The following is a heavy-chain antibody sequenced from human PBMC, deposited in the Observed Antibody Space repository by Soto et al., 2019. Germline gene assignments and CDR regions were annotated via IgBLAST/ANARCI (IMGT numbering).Heavy chain of an antibody. CDR1: GFTFSNYE. CDR2: IGNRGRTI. Sequence: EVQLVESGGGLVQPGGSLRLSCAASGFTFSNYEMNWVRQAPGKGLEWVSYIGNRGRTIYYADSVKGRFTISRDNAKNSLYLQMNSLRVEDTAVYYCARDPAIYSGKFDYGLDVWGQGTTVTVSS. J-gene: IGHJ6*02. D-gene: IGHD4-4*01. CDR3: ARDPAIYSGKFDYGLDV. V-gene: IGHV3-48*03.